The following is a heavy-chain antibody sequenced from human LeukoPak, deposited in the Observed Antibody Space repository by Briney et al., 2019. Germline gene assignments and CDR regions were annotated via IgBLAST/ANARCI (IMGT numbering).Heavy chain of an antibody. J-gene: IGHJ4*02. CDR2: INPNSGGT. Sequence: ASVKVSCKASGYTFNSYSVSWVRQAPGQGLEWMGWINPNSGGTNYAQKFQGRVTMTRDTSISTAYMELSRLRSDDTAVYYCARDWALLGSGGYWGQGTLVTVSS. CDR3: ARDWALLGSGGY. D-gene: IGHD3-16*01. V-gene: IGHV1-2*02. CDR1: GYTFNSYS.